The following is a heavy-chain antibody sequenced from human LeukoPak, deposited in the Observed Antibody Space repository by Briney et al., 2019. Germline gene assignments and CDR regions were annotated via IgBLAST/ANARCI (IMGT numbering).Heavy chain of an antibody. CDR2: MNPNSGNT. CDR3: ARVGVMVRGEDYYYYMDV. D-gene: IGHD3-10*01. Sequence: GASVKVSCKASGYTFTSYDINWVRQATGRGLEWMGWMNPNSGNTGYAQKFQGRVTMTRNTSISTAYMELSSLRSEDTAVYYCARVGVMVRGEDYYYYMDVWGKGTTVTISS. CDR1: GYTFTSYD. J-gene: IGHJ6*03. V-gene: IGHV1-8*01.